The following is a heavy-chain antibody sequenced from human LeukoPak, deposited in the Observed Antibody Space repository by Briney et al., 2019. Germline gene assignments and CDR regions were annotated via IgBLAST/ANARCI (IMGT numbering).Heavy chain of an antibody. V-gene: IGHV1-2*02. Sequence: ASVKVSCKASGYSFTGYYMHWVRQAPGQGLEWMGWMNPNTGGTNFAQQFQGRVIMTRDTSISTAYMELSRLRSDDTAVYYCARGRAYSYGYSADYWGQGTLVTVSS. J-gene: IGHJ4*02. CDR2: MNPNTGGT. CDR1: GYSFTGYY. D-gene: IGHD5-18*01. CDR3: ARGRAYSYGYSADY.